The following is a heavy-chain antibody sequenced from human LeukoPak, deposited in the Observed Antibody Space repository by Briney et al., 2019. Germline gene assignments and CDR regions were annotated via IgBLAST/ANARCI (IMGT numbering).Heavy chain of an antibody. V-gene: IGHV3-9*01. CDR1: GLTFDDYA. CDR2: SSWSSGSI. Sequence: PGRSLRLSCAASGLTFDDYAMHWVRQAPGRGREWGSGSSWSSGSIGYAESVKGRFTISRDNAKNSLYLQMNSLRAEDTALSSCANNSGSSWTGGVYFDYWGQGTLVTVSS. J-gene: IGHJ4*02. D-gene: IGHD6-13*01. CDR3: ANNSGSSWTGGVYFDY.